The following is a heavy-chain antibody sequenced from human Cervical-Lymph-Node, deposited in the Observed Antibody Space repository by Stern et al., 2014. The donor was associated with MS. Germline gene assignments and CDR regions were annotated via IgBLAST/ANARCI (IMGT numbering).Heavy chain of an antibody. D-gene: IGHD2-15*01. V-gene: IGHV1-2*02. CDR3: TRGRGTLLYLH. CDR1: GYNFIDYY. CDR2: INPHTGDT. J-gene: IGHJ4*02. Sequence: VQLVESGAALRKPGASVEVSCEASGYNFIDYYIHWVRQAPGQGLELVGWINPHTGDTRYAQKFLGRVAMTRDTSINTAYLELNSLTSDDTAFYYCTRGRGTLLYLHWGQGTLITVSS.